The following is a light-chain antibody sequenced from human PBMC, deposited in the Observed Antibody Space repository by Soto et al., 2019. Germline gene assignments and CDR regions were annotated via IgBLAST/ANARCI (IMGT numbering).Light chain of an antibody. J-gene: IGKJ1*01. CDR1: QSISTW. CDR3: QQYNNYSKT. V-gene: IGKV1-5*01. CDR2: DAS. Sequence: DIQMTQSPSTLSASVGDRVTITCRASQSISTWLAWYQQRPGKAPKLLIFDASSLESGVPSRFSGSGSGTEFTLTISSLQSDDFATYFCQQYNNYSKTLGQGTKVDIK.